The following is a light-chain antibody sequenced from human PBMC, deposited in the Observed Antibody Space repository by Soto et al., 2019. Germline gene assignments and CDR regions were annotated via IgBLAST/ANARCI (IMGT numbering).Light chain of an antibody. CDR2: GAS. V-gene: IGKV3-20*01. Sequence: EIVLTQSPGTLSLSPGERATLSCRASQSVSSSYLAWYQQKPGQAPRLLIYGASSRATGIPDRFSGSGSGTDFTLTISRLVPEDFAVYYCQQFRTFGQGTKVDI. CDR1: QSVSSSY. J-gene: IGKJ1*01. CDR3: QQFRT.